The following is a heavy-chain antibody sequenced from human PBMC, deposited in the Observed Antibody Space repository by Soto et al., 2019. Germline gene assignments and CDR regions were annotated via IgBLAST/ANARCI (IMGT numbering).Heavy chain of an antibody. CDR3: AKPPSPYYYDSSGYHSGAFDI. CDR1: GFTFSSYA. V-gene: IGHV3-23*01. CDR2: ISGSGGST. D-gene: IGHD3-22*01. J-gene: IGHJ3*02. Sequence: GSLRLSCAASGFTFSSYAMSWVRQAPGKGLEWVSAISGSGGSTYYADSVKGRFTISRDNSKNTLYLQMNSLRAEDTAVYYCAKPPSPYYYDSSGYHSGAFDIWGQGTMVTVSS.